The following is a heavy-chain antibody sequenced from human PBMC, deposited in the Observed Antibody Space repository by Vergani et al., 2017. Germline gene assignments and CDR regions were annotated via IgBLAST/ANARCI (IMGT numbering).Heavy chain of an antibody. CDR3: AKDLGGAAAGTDY. J-gene: IGHJ4*02. CDR1: GFPFSSYG. V-gene: IGHV3-30*18. Sequence: QVQLVESGGGVVQPGRSLRLSCAASGFPFSSYGMHWVRQAPGKGLEWVAVISYDGSNKNYADSVKGRFTISRDNSKNTLYLQMNSLRAEDKAVYYCAKDLGGAAAGTDYWGQGTLVTVSS. D-gene: IGHD6-13*01. CDR2: ISYDGSNK.